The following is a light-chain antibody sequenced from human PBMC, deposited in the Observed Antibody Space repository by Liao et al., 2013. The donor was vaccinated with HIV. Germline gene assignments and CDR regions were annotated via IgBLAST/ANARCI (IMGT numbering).Light chain of an antibody. CDR3: QAWDRDTAL. J-gene: IGLJ2*01. Sequence: SLELAQPPSVSVSPGQTASITCSGDKLGDKYASWYQQRPGQSPLLVIFQDNQRPSGIPERFSGSNSENTGTLTISGTQAVDEAVYYCQAWDRDTALFGGGTKLTVL. CDR1: KLGDKY. CDR2: QDN. V-gene: IGLV3-1*01.